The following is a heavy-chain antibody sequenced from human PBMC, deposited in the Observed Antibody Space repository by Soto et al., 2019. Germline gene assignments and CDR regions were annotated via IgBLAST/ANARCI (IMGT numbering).Heavy chain of an antibody. Sequence: QVQLQESGPGLVKPSETLSLTCTVSGGSISSYYWSWIRQPAGKGLEWIGRIYTSGSTNYNPSLKSRVTMSVDTSKNQFSLKLSSVTAADTAVYYCARDDRYCSSTSCYMGDWLDPWGQGTLVTVSS. J-gene: IGHJ5*02. CDR1: GGSISSYY. V-gene: IGHV4-4*07. CDR2: IYTSGST. D-gene: IGHD2-2*02. CDR3: ARDDRYCSSTSCYMGDWLDP.